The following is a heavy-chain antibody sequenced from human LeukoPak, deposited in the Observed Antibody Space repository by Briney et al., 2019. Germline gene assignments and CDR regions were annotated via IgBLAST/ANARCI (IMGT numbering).Heavy chain of an antibody. J-gene: IGHJ4*02. Sequence: PGRSLGLSCAASGFTFSSHAMAWVRQAPGKGLEWVSAIVGSGDSTYYRDSVRGRFTTSRDNSKNTLYLQMNSLRAEDTAVYYCAKLGLGYADYWGQGTLVTVSS. CDR2: IVGSGDST. CDR3: AKLGLGYADY. D-gene: IGHD3/OR15-3a*01. V-gene: IGHV3-23*01. CDR1: GFTFSSHA.